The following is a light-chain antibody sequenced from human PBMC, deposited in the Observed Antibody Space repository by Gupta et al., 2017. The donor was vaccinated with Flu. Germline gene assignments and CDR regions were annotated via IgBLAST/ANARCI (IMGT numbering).Light chain of an antibody. CDR2: GAS. V-gene: IGKV3-20*01. J-gene: IGKJ2*01. CDR3: QQDGSSPET. CDR1: QSVSTKY. Sequence: GTLSLSPGERATLSCRANQSVSTKYLAWYQQKPGQTPRLLIYGASSRATGVPDRFSGSGSGTDFTLTISRLEPKDFAVYYCQQDGSSPETFGQGTKVEIK.